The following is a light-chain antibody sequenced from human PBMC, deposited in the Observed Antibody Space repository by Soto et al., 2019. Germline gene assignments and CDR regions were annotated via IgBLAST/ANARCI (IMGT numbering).Light chain of an antibody. CDR2: GAS. V-gene: IGKV1-12*01. CDR3: QQADSFPFT. Sequence: DIQMTQSPSSVSASVGDRVTMSCRASQSISTWLVWYQQKPGKAPKLLIYGASNLQSGVPSRIRGTGSGTEFTLTISSLQPEDFATYICQQADSFPFTFGPGTKVDFK. J-gene: IGKJ3*01. CDR1: QSISTW.